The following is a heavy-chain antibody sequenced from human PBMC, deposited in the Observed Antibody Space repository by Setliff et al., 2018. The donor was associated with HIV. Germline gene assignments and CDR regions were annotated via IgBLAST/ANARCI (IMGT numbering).Heavy chain of an antibody. V-gene: IGHV3-30-3*01. D-gene: IGHD1-1*01. CDR1: GFTFSSYA. Sequence: LSLTCTASGFTFSSYAMHWVRQAPGKGLERVAVISYDGSNKYYADSVKGRFTISRDNSKNTLYLQMNSLRAEDTAVYYCAREAVWSDAFDIWGQGTMVTVSS. CDR3: AREAVWSDAFDI. CDR2: ISYDGSNK. J-gene: IGHJ3*02.